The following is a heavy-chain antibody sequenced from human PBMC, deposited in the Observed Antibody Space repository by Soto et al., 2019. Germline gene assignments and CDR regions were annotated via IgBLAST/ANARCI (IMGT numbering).Heavy chain of an antibody. CDR1: GGTFSSYA. CDR3: AINYYDSSGYHY. Sequence: GASVKVSCKASGGTFSSYAISWVRQAPGQGLEWMGGIIPIFGTANYAQKFQGRVTITADESTSTAYMELSSLRSEDTAVYYCAINYYDSSGYHYWGQGTLVTVSS. CDR2: IIPIFGTA. D-gene: IGHD3-22*01. V-gene: IGHV1-69*13. J-gene: IGHJ4*02.